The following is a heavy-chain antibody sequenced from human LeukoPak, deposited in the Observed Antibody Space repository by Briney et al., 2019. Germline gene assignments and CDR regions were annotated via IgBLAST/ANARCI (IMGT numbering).Heavy chain of an antibody. CDR1: GFTFSSYE. D-gene: IGHD2-2*02. CDR3: ARFAIPAAIGGDY. V-gene: IGHV3-48*03. CDR2: ISSSGSTI. Sequence: GGSLRLSCAASGFTFSSYEMNWVRQAPGKGLEWVSYISSSGSTIYYADSVKGRFTISRDNAKNSLYLQMTSLRAEDTAVYYCARFAIPAAIGGDYWGQGTLVTVSS. J-gene: IGHJ4*02.